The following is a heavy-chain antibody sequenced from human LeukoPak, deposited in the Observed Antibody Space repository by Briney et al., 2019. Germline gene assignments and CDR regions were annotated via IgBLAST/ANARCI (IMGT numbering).Heavy chain of an antibody. V-gene: IGHV1-2*02. Sequence: GASVKVSCKASGYTFTGYYMHWVRQAPGQGLEWMGWINPNSGGTNYAQKFQGRVTMTRDTSICTAYMELSRLRSDDTAVYYCARGGAELIPPLLWFGEFPFDYWGQGTLVTVSS. CDR2: INPNSGGT. D-gene: IGHD3-10*01. CDR1: GYTFTGYY. CDR3: ARGGAELIPPLLWFGEFPFDY. J-gene: IGHJ4*02.